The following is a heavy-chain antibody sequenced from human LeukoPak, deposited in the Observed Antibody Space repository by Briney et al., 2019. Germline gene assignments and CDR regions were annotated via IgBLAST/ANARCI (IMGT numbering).Heavy chain of an antibody. V-gene: IGHV1-24*01. CDR1: GYTLTELS. CDR2: FGPEDGET. D-gene: IGHD6-13*01. Sequence: GASVKVSCKVSGYTLTELSMHWVRQAPGKGLEWMGGFGPEDGETIYAQKFQGRVTMTEDTSTDAAYMELSSLRSEDTAVYYCATDLYSSSWFDYWGQGTLVTVSS. J-gene: IGHJ4*02. CDR3: ATDLYSSSWFDY.